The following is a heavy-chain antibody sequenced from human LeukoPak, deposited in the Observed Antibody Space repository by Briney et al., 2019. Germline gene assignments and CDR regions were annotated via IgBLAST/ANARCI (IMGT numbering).Heavy chain of an antibody. J-gene: IGHJ4*02. CDR2: IYYSGST. Sequence: PSETLSLTCTVSGDSVSSAYYYWSWIRQPPGKGLEWIGYIYYSGSTNYNPSLKSRVTMSIDTSKSQFSPKLSSVTAADTAVYYCARDYTGDYDSSGYLYYVDYWGLGALVTVSS. V-gene: IGHV4-61*01. CDR3: ARDYTGDYDSSGYLYYVDY. CDR1: GDSVSSAYYY. D-gene: IGHD3-22*01.